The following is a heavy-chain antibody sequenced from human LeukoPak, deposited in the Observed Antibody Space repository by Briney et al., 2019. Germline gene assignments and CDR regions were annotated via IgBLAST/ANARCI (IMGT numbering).Heavy chain of an antibody. V-gene: IGHV3-21*01. Sequence: GGSLRLSCAASGFTFSSYSMNWVRQAPGKGLEWVSSISSSNSYIYNADSVKGRFTISRDNAKNSLYLQMNSLRAEDTAVYYCARDQGLLVVAGRFGYWGQGTPVTVSS. D-gene: IGHD6-19*01. J-gene: IGHJ4*02. CDR1: GFTFSSYS. CDR3: ARDQGLLVVAGRFGY. CDR2: ISSSNSYI.